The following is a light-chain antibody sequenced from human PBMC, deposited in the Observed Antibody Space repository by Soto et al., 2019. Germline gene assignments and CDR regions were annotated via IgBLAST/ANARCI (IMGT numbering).Light chain of an antibody. J-gene: IGKJ1*01. CDR1: ENVGNY. CDR3: QQSHRIPWT. V-gene: IGKV1-39*01. CDR2: GVS. Sequence: DIQMTQSPSSKSASVGDRVTISCRASENVGNYLNWYQQKAGRAPELLIYGVSTLHSGVPSRFSVSGSGTEFSLIIASLQPEDSATYYCQQSHRIPWTLGQGAEVEIK.